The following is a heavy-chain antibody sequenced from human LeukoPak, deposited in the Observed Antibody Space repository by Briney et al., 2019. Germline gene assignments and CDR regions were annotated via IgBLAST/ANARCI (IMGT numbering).Heavy chain of an antibody. D-gene: IGHD2-15*01. V-gene: IGHV3-23*01. CDR1: GFTFNTYA. J-gene: IGHJ4*02. Sequence: GGSLRLSCAASGFTFNTYAMNWVRQAPGKGLEWVSAISDSGGSTYYADSVKGRFAISRDNSKNTVYLQIHRLRAEDTAVYYCAKGKGSSSSSIDWWGQGTLVTVSS. CDR3: AKGKGSSSSSIDW. CDR2: ISDSGGST.